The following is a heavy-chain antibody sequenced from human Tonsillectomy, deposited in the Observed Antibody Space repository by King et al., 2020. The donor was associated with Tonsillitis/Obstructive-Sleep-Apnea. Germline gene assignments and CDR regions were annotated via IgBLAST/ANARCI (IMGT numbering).Heavy chain of an antibody. CDR3: VRGYTSGSDPFDY. D-gene: IGHD6-19*01. J-gene: IGHJ4*02. V-gene: IGHV3-33*01. CDR1: GFTFSTYG. Sequence: VQLVESGGGVVQPGRSLRLSCAASGFTFSTYGMHWVRHAPGKGLEWVSFIFYDGSNKYYTASVKGRFTISRDNSKNTLYLQMNSLRAEDTAVYYCVRGYTSGSDPFDYWGQGTLVTVSS. CDR2: IFYDGSNK.